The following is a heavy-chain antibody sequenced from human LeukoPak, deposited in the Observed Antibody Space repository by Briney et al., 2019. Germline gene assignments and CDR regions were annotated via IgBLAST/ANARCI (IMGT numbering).Heavy chain of an antibody. CDR1: GFMFDDYA. CDR2: ISGDGVSS. V-gene: IGHV3-43*02. J-gene: IGHJ4*02. D-gene: IGHD5-24*01. CDR3: AREQFSHTSDYFDN. Sequence: GGSLRLSCAASGFMFDDYAMHWVRQVPGRGLEWVSLISGDGVSSFYADSVRGRFTISRDNNNNSLSLQMYSLTTEDTAFYYCAREQFSHTSDYFDNWGQGILVTVSS.